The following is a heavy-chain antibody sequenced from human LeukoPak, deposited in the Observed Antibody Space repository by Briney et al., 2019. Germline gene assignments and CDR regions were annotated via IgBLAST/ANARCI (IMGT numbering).Heavy chain of an antibody. D-gene: IGHD4-17*01. V-gene: IGHV3-23*01. J-gene: IGHJ4*02. CDR2: ISGSGGST. Sequence: PGGSLRLSCAASGFTFSSYAMSWVRQAPGKGLEWVSAISGSGGSTYYADSVKGRFTISRDNSRNTLYLQMNSLKTEDTAVYYCTTDWSNGDLDYWGQGALVIVSS. CDR1: GFTFSSYA. CDR3: TTDWSNGDLDY.